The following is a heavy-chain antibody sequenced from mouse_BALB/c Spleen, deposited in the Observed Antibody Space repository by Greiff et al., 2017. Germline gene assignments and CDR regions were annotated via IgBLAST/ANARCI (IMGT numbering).Heavy chain of an antibody. CDR1: GFTLTGYG. CDR3: ARDGTARAPPYAMDY. D-gene: IGHD3-1*01. CDR2: IWGDGST. J-gene: IGHJ4*01. Sequence: VQLQQSGPGLVAPSQSLSITCTASGFTLTGYGVNWVRQPPGKGLEWLGMIWGDGSTDYNSALKSRLSIITDNSKSHVFLKMNSLHTDDTARYYCARDGTARAPPYAMDYWGQGTSVTVSS. V-gene: IGHV2-6-7*01.